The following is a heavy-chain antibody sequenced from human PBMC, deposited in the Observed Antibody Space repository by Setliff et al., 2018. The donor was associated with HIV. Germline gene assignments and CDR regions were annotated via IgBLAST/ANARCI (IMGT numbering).Heavy chain of an antibody. V-gene: IGHV4-39*01. D-gene: IGHD3-3*01. J-gene: IGHJ4*02. CDR3: ARTPYDFWSGHIDY. Sequence: SETLSLTCTVSGGSISSSSYYWGWIRQPPGKGLEWIGSIYYSGSTYYNPSLKSRVTISVDTSKNQFSLKLSSVTAADTAVYYCARTPYDFWSGHIDYWGQGTLVTVTS. CDR1: GGSISSSSYY. CDR2: IYYSGST.